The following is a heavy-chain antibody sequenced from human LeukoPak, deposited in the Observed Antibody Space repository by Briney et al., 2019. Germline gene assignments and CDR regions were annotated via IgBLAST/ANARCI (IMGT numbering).Heavy chain of an antibody. D-gene: IGHD3-16*02. J-gene: IGHJ4*02. CDR2: ISSRSSNK. CDR1: GFTFSNHY. Sequence: GGSLRLSCAASGFTFSNHYMSWIRRAPGKGLVWVSYISSRSSNKYYADSVKGRFTISRDNAKNSLYLQMDSLRVEDTAVYYCARVIMITFGGVIVNDYFDYWGQGTLVTVSS. V-gene: IGHV3-11*04. CDR3: ARVIMITFGGVIVNDYFDY.